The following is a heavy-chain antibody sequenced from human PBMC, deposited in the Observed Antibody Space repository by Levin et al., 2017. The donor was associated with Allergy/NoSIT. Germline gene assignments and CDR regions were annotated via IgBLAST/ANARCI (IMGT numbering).Heavy chain of an antibody. CDR3: AQGAGYSSSWDSSS. CDR2: ISWNSGSI. CDR1: GFTFDDYA. Sequence: GGSLRLSCAASGFTFDDYAMHWVRQAPGKGLEWVSGISWNSGSIGYADSVKGRFTISRDNAKNSLYLQMNSLRAEDTALYYCAQGAGYSSSWDSSSWGQGTLVTVSS. V-gene: IGHV3-9*01. J-gene: IGHJ5*02. D-gene: IGHD6-13*01.